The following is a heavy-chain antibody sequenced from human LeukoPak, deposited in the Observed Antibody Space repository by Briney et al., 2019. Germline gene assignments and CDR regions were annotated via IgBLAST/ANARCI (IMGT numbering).Heavy chain of an antibody. CDR2: ISSDSYYI. CDR1: GFTFSSYS. V-gene: IGHV3-21*01. D-gene: IGHD1-26*01. J-gene: IGHJ4*02. CDR3: ARSIVGAPFDY. Sequence: GGSLRLSCAASGFTFSSYSMNWVRQAPGKGLEWVSSISSDSYYIYCTDSVKGRFTISRDNAENSLYLQMDSLRAEDTALYYCARSIVGAPFDYWGQGALVTVSS.